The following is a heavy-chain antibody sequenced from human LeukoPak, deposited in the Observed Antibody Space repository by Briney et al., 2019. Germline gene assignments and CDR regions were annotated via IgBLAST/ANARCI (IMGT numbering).Heavy chain of an antibody. CDR1: GYSFSNYW. Sequence: GESLKISCKGSGYSFSNYWIGWVRQMPGKGLEWMGIIYPDESDTRYSPSFQGQVTISADKSISTAYLQWSSLKASDSAIYYCARHEGGGWYIDYWGQGTLVTVSS. J-gene: IGHJ4*02. V-gene: IGHV5-51*01. CDR2: IYPDESDT. CDR3: ARHEGGGWYIDY. D-gene: IGHD6-19*01.